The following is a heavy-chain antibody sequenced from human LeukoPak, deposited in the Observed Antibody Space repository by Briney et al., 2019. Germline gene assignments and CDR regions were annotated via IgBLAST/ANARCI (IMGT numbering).Heavy chain of an antibody. J-gene: IGHJ6*02. CDR1: GGSISTYF. V-gene: IGHV4-59*08. Sequence: SETLSLTCTVSGGSISTYFWSWIRQPPGKGLEWIGYIYYTGSTNYNPSLKSRVTISVDTSKNQFSLKLSSVTAADTAVYYCARWEPPSYGMDVWGQGTTVTVSS. D-gene: IGHD1-26*01. CDR3: ARWEPPSYGMDV. CDR2: IYYTGST.